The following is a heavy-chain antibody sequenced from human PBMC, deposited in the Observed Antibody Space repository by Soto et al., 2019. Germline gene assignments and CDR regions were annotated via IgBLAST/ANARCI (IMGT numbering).Heavy chain of an antibody. CDR1: GFTFDDYA. Sequence: GGSLRLSCAASGFTFDDYAMHWVRQAPGKGLEWVSGISWNSGSIGYADSVKGRFTISRDNAKNSLYLQMNSLRAEDTALYYCAKEKKIWFGALYPTYFDYWGQGTLVTVSS. D-gene: IGHD3-10*01. V-gene: IGHV3-9*01. J-gene: IGHJ4*02. CDR2: ISWNSGSI. CDR3: AKEKKIWFGALYPTYFDY.